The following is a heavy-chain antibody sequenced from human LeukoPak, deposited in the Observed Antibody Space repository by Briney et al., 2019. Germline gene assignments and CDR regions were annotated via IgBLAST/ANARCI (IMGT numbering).Heavy chain of an antibody. CDR3: GRDLGGRGGA. Sequence: GGSLRLSCAASGFSFSTCWMHWVRQVRGTGPVWVSRTNADGSIIDYTDSVKGRFTISRDNAKDTLYLQMNSLRPEDTAVYYCGRDLGGRGGAWGQGTLVTVSS. V-gene: IGHV3-74*01. CDR2: TNADGSII. J-gene: IGHJ5*02. CDR1: GFSFSTCW. D-gene: IGHD3-16*01.